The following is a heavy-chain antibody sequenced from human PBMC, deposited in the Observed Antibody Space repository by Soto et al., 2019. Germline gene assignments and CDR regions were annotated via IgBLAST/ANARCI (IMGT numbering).Heavy chain of an antibody. CDR3: ARERVLWFGEFGWWFDP. Sequence: QVQLQQWSAGLLKPSETLSLTCAVYGGSFSGYYWSWIRQPPGKGLEWIGEINHSGSTNYNPSLKSRVTISVDTSKNQFSLKLSSVTAADTAVYYCARERVLWFGEFGWWFDPWGQGTLVTVSS. J-gene: IGHJ5*02. CDR1: GGSFSGYY. V-gene: IGHV4-34*01. D-gene: IGHD3-10*01. CDR2: INHSGST.